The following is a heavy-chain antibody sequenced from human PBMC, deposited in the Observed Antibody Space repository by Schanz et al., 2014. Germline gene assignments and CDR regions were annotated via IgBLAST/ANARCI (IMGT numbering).Heavy chain of an antibody. CDR3: ARKMKLGVYGGKGHDSLDI. Sequence: QVQLVESGGGVVQPGRSLRLSCAASGFTFSSYALHWVRQAPGKGLEWVAFVPFDGSQKFYADSVKGRFTISRDNSKNTVYLQMNSLRPGDTAVYYCARKMKLGVYGGKGHDSLDIWDQGTMVTVSS. CDR2: VPFDGSQK. D-gene: IGHD4-17*01. V-gene: IGHV3-30*04. J-gene: IGHJ3*02. CDR1: GFTFSSYA.